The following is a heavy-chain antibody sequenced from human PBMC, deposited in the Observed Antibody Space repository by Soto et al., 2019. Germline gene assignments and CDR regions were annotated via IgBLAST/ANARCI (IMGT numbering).Heavy chain of an antibody. V-gene: IGHV3-74*01. Sequence: EVQLVESGGGLVQPGGSLRLSCAASGFTFSSYWMHWVRQAPGKGLVWVSRINSDGSSTSYADSVKGRFTISRDNAKNTLYLQMNSLRAEDAAVYYCAREYQDSSTYHQTDAFDIWGQGTMVTISS. CDR3: AREYQDSSTYHQTDAFDI. D-gene: IGHD2-2*01. J-gene: IGHJ3*02. CDR1: GFTFSSYW. CDR2: INSDGSST.